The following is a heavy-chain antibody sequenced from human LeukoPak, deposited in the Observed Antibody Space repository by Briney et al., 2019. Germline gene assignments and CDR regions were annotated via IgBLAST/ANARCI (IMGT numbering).Heavy chain of an antibody. CDR1: EFNFSNYN. J-gene: IGHJ4*02. Sequence: GGSLRLSCVASEFNFSNYNINWVRQAPGKGLEWVSSISSSSDYIFCRESVKGRFTISRDNAKNSVYLQMSGLRAEDTAMYYCANRGSRSYYFEYWGQGTLVTVSS. D-gene: IGHD3-10*01. V-gene: IGHV3-21*01. CDR2: ISSSSDYI. CDR3: ANRGSRSYYFEY.